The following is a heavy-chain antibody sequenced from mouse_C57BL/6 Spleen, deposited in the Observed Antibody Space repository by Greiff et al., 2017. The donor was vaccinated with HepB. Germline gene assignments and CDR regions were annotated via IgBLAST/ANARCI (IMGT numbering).Heavy chain of an antibody. V-gene: IGHV1-82*01. CDR1: GYAFSSSW. CDR3: ARDYYGSSYPAWFAY. CDR2: MYPGDGDT. D-gene: IGHD1-1*01. J-gene: IGHJ3*01. Sequence: VQLQESGPELVKPGASVKISCKASGYAFSSSWMNWVKQRPGKGLEWIGRMYPGDGDTNYNGKFKGKATLTADKSSSTAYMQLSSLTSEDSAVYFCARDYYGSSYPAWFAYWGQGTLVTVSA.